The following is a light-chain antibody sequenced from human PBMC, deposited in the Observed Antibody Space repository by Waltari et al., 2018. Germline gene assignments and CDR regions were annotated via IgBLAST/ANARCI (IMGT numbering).Light chain of an antibody. CDR1: PSLVHSDGNTH. CDR3: MEAAQLTWT. Sequence: VFTQTPPSSPVTLGQPASISCSSNPSLVHSDGNTHLSWLHQRPSQPPRLLLHTIAHPFSGVPDRFSRSGAGTDFTLKISRVEAEDVGVYYCMEAAQLTWTFGQGTKVEIK. V-gene: IGKV2-24*01. CDR2: TIA. J-gene: IGKJ1*01.